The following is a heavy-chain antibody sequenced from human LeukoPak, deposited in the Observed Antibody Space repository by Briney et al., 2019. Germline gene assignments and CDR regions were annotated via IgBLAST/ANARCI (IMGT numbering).Heavy chain of an antibody. CDR2: INPNSGGT. D-gene: IGHD6-19*01. V-gene: IGHV1-2*02. J-gene: IGHJ4*02. CDR1: GYTFTGYY. Sequence: ASVKVSCKASGYTFTGYYMHWVRQAPGQGLEWMGWINPNSGGTNYAQKFQGGVTMTRDTSISTAYMELSRLRSDDTAVYYCAREAQGGSSGWFDYWGQGTLVTVSS. CDR3: AREAQGGSSGWFDY.